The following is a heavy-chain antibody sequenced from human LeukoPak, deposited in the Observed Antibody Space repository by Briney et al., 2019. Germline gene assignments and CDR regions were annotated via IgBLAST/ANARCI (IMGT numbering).Heavy chain of an antibody. CDR1: GFTFSSYA. J-gene: IGHJ5*02. CDR3: AKDQQDDFWSGYYTGVNWFDP. Sequence: PGGSLRLSCAASGFTFSSYAMSWVRQAPGKGLEWVSAISGSGGSTYYADSEKGRFTISRDNSKNTLYLQMNSLRAEDTAVYYCAKDQQDDFWSGYYTGVNWFDPWGQGTLVTVSS. D-gene: IGHD3-3*01. CDR2: ISGSGGST. V-gene: IGHV3-23*01.